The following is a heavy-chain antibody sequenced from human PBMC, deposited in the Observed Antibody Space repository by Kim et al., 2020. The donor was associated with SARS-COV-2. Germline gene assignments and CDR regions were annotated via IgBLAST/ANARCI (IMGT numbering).Heavy chain of an antibody. CDR2: A. CDR3: AGVRPLDYFDY. J-gene: IGHJ4*02. D-gene: IGHD4-17*01. V-gene: IGHV1-69*01. Sequence: ATYAQKFQARVTITADESTSTAYMGLSSLRSEDTAVYYCAGVRPLDYFDYWGQGTLVTVSS.